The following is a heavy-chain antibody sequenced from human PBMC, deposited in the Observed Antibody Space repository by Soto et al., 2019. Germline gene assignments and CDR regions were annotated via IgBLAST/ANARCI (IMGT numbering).Heavy chain of an antibody. CDR3: AKDLGGAGYYGMDV. Sequence: VQLVESGGGLVQPGGSLRLSCAASGFTFSSYEMIWVRQAPGKGLEWVAVISYDGSNKYYADSVKGRFTISRDNSKNTLYLQMNSLRAEDTAVYYCAKDLGGAGYYGMDVWGQGTTVTVSS. D-gene: IGHD1-26*01. V-gene: IGHV3-30*18. J-gene: IGHJ6*02. CDR2: ISYDGSNK. CDR1: GFTFSSYE.